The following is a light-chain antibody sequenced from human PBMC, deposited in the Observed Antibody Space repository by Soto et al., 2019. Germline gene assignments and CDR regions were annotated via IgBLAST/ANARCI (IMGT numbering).Light chain of an antibody. CDR3: FSKISGFVYG. Sequence: QSALAQPASVFGSFGQSITISCSGPNTDLGVYGYVSWYQHQPGKAPKLLIYDVNNRPSGIPDRFSGSKSGDTASLTISGLQAEDEADYFCFSKISGFVYGFGTGTKVTVL. J-gene: IGLJ1*01. CDR1: NTDLGVYGY. V-gene: IGLV2-14*01. CDR2: DVN.